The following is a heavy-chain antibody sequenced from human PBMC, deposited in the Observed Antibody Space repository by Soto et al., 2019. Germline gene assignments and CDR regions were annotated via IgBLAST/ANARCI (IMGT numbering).Heavy chain of an antibody. CDR1: GGTFSSYA. V-gene: IGHV1-69*13. D-gene: IGHD2-2*01. CDR2: IIPIFGTA. J-gene: IGHJ6*02. CDR3: ASGVHTVLVPGYYYGMDV. Sequence: SVKVSCNASGGTFSSYAISWVRQAHGQGLEWMGGIIPIFGTANYAQKFQGRVTITADESTSTAYMELSSLRSEDTAVYSCASGVHTVLVPGYYYGMDVWGQGTTVTVSS.